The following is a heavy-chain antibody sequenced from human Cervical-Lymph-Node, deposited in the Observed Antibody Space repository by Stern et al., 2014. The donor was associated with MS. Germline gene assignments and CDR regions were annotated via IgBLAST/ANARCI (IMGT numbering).Heavy chain of an antibody. V-gene: IGHV1-46*01. CDR2: INPSGGST. Sequence: VQLVESGAEVKKPGASGKGSCKASGYTFTSYYMHWVRQAPGQGLEWMGIINPSGGSTSYAQKFQGRVTMTRDTSTSTVYMELSSLRSEDTAVYYCARDRATPAPDWYFDLWGRGTLVTVSS. CDR3: ARDRATPAPDWYFDL. J-gene: IGHJ2*01. D-gene: IGHD5-12*01. CDR1: GYTFTSYY.